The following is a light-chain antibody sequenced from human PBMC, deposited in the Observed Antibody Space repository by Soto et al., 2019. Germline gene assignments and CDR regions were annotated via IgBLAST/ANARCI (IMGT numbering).Light chain of an antibody. CDR3: AAWVASLKERV. CDR2: NNN. CDR1: SSNIGSYN. J-gene: IGLJ3*02. V-gene: IGLV1-44*01. Sequence: QSVLTQPPSASGTPGQRVTISCSGSSSNIGSYNVNWYQQVPGPASKHFIFNNNQLPSGVPDRFSGSKSGTSASLAISGLQSEDEADYYCAAWVASLKERVFGGGTKLTVL.